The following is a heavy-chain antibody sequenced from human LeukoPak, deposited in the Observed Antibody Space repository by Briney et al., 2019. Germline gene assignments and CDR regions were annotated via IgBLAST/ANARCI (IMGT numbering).Heavy chain of an antibody. Sequence: GGSLRLSCAASGFTFSSYWMSWVRQAPGKELEWVANIKQDGSEKYYVDSVKGRFTISRDNAKNSLYLQMNSLRAEDTAVYYCARDFVYCSGGSCYSGDWYYFDYWGQGTLVTVSS. V-gene: IGHV3-7*01. D-gene: IGHD2-15*01. CDR3: ARDFVYCSGGSCYSGDWYYFDY. CDR2: IKQDGSEK. CDR1: GFTFSSYW. J-gene: IGHJ4*02.